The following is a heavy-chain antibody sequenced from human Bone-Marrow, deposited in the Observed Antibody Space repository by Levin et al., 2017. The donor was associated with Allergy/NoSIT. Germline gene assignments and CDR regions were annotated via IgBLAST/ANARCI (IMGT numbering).Heavy chain of an antibody. CDR2: ISTKSSYI. Sequence: GGSLRLSCAASGFTFSDYYMSWIRQAPGKGLEGISYISTKSSYIYYADSVKGRFTISRDNAKNSWYLQMNSLGAEDTAVYYCARDHTSSWDEALTFDAVDMWGQGTMVTVSS. D-gene: IGHD6-13*01. CDR1: GFTFSDYY. V-gene: IGHV3-11*05. J-gene: IGHJ3*02. CDR3: ARDHTSSWDEALTFDAVDM.